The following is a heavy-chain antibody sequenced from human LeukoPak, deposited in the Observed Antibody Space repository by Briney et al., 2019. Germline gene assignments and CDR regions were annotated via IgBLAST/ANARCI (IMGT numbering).Heavy chain of an antibody. CDR2: LYSGSST. J-gene: IGHJ2*01. V-gene: IGHV3-53*01. D-gene: IGHD3-10*01. CDR3: ARVGDHYHWYLDL. CDR1: GFTVSTNY. Sequence: PGGSLTLSCAASGFTVSTNYMNWVRQAPGKGLEWVSILYSGSSTYYADSVKGRFTISRDDSKNTLYLQINSLKAEDTAVYYCARVGDHYHWYLDLWGRGTHVTVSS.